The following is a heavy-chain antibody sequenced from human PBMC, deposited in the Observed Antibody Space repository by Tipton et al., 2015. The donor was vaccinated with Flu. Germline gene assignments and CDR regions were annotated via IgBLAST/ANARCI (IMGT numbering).Heavy chain of an antibody. D-gene: IGHD5-18*01. Sequence: SLRLSCAASGFTFSSYGMHWVRQAPGKGLEWVAVIWYDGNNKYYADSVKGRFTISRDKSKHTLYLQMNSLRAEDTAVYYCARDGDSYGERPDYWGQGTLVTVSS. J-gene: IGHJ4*02. CDR1: GFTFSSYG. V-gene: IGHV3-33*08. CDR2: IWYDGNNK. CDR3: ARDGDSYGERPDY.